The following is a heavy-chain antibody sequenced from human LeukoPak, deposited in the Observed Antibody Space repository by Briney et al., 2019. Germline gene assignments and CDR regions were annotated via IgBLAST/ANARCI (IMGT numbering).Heavy chain of an antibody. CDR1: GYTFTSYG. Sequence: ASVKVSCKASGYTFTSYGISWVRQAPGQGLEWMGWIGAYNGNTNYAQKLQGRVTMTTDTSTSTAYMELRSLRSDDTAVYYCARDRSLELLWFGEASDYWGQGTLATVSS. D-gene: IGHD3-10*01. CDR3: ARDRSLELLWFGEASDY. V-gene: IGHV1-18*01. J-gene: IGHJ4*02. CDR2: IGAYNGNT.